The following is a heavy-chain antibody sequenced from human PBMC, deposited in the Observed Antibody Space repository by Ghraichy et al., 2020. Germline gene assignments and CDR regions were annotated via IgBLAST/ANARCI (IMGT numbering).Heavy chain of an antibody. V-gene: IGHV3-30*18. CDR1: GFTFSTYG. CDR3: GKALWEQWHTVIDY. Sequence: GGSLRLSCAASGFTFSTYGMHWVRQAPGKGLEWVAVISSDGSDKYYADSVKGRFTISRDSSKNTLWLQMNSLRAEDTAIYYCGKALWEQWHTVIDYWGQGTLVTVSA. D-gene: IGHD6-19*01. J-gene: IGHJ4*02. CDR2: ISSDGSDK.